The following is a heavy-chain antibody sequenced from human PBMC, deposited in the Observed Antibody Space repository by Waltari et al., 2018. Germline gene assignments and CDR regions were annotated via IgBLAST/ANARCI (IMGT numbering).Heavy chain of an antibody. Sequence: QVQLVQSGAEVKKPGASVKVSCKASGYTFTGYYMHWLRQAPGQGLEWMGRINPSSGGTNYAQKFQGRVTMTRDTSISTAYMELSRLRSDDTAVYYCLLKPKVMTTVTQWGQGTLVTVSS. J-gene: IGHJ4*02. V-gene: IGHV1-2*06. CDR1: GYTFTGYY. CDR3: LLKPKVMTTVTQ. CDR2: INPSSGGT. D-gene: IGHD4-17*01.